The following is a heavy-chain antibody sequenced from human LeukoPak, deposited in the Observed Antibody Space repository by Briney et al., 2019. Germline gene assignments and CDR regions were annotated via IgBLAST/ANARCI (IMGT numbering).Heavy chain of an antibody. D-gene: IGHD2-2*01. CDR2: IKQDGSEK. V-gene: IGHV3-7*03. J-gene: IGHJ6*04. Sequence: GGSLRLSCAASGFTFSSYWMSWVRQAPGKGLEWVANIKQDGSEKYYVDSVKGRFTISRDNAKNSLYLQMNSLRAEDTAVYYCVRVPGSTRYCSSTSCYGGHYGMDVWGKGTTVTVSS. CDR1: GFTFSSYW. CDR3: VRVPGSTRYCSSTSCYGGHYGMDV.